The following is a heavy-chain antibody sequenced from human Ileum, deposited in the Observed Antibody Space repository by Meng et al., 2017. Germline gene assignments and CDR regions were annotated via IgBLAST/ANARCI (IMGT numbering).Heavy chain of an antibody. CDR2: IFDTGPP. CDR3: AASLDGNRFDP. Sequence: QVQLQESGPGLVKPSQTLPLTCTVSGGSISSGDYYWSWIRQPPGKGLEWIGYIFDTGPPSYSPPLRSRLSISMDTSKNQFSLRLTSGSAADTAVYYCAASLDGNRFDPWCQGTLVTVSS. CDR1: GGSISSGDYY. D-gene: IGHD1-26*01. V-gene: IGHV4-30-4*01. J-gene: IGHJ5*02.